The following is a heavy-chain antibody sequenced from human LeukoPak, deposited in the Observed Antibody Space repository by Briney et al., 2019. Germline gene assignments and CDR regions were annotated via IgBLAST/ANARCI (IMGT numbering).Heavy chain of an antibody. J-gene: IGHJ4*02. CDR3: ARQPHGSYDWERVFDY. CDR1: GGSFSGYY. V-gene: IGHV4-34*01. Sequence: SSETLSLTCAVYGGSFSGYYWSWIRQPPGKGLEWIGEINHSGSTNYNPSLKSRVTISVDTSKNQFSLKLSSVTAADTAVYYCARQPHGSYDWERVFDYWGQGTLVTVSS. CDR2: INHSGST. D-gene: IGHD5-18*01.